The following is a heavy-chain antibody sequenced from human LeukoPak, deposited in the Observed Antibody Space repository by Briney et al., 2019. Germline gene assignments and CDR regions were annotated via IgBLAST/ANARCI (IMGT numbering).Heavy chain of an antibody. Sequence: PSQTLSLTCTVSGGSISSGSYYWSWIRQPPGKGLEWIGSIYYSGSTYYNPSLKSRVTISVDTSKNQFSLKLSSVTAADTAVYYCARDVATIRNWFDPWGQGTLVTVSS. V-gene: IGHV4-39*07. J-gene: IGHJ5*02. CDR2: IYYSGST. D-gene: IGHD5-12*01. CDR1: GGSISSGSYY. CDR3: ARDVATIRNWFDP.